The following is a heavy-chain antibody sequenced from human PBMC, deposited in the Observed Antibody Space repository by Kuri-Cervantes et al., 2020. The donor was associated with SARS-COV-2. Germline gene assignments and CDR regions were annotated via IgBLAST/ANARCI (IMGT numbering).Heavy chain of an antibody. D-gene: IGHD4-11*01. Sequence: SVKVSCKASGYTFTSYGISWVRQAPGQGLEWMGRIIPILGTANYAQKFQGRVTITADKSTSTAYMELSSLRSEDTAVYYCARSYSNYVGYYYYYMDVWGKGTTATVSS. CDR3: ARSYSNYVGYYYYYMDV. CDR1: GYTFTSYG. J-gene: IGHJ6*03. CDR2: IIPILGTA. V-gene: IGHV1-69*04.